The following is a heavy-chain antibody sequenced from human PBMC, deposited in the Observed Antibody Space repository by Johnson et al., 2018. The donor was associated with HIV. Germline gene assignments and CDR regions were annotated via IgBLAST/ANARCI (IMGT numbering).Heavy chain of an antibody. CDR2: MSYDGSNK. Sequence: HVQLVESGGGVVQPGRSLRLSCVASGFTLSTYGMHWVRQAPGKGLEWVAVMSYDGSNKYYADSVKGRFTISRDSSKNTLYLQMNSLRPEDTAVYYCAKDRNWGRLFDGFDIWGRGTMVTVSS. J-gene: IGHJ3*02. CDR1: GFTLSTYG. D-gene: IGHD7-27*01. V-gene: IGHV3-30*18. CDR3: AKDRNWGRLFDGFDI.